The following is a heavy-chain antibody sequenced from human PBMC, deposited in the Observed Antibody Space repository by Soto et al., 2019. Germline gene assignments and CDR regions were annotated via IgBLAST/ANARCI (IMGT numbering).Heavy chain of an antibody. J-gene: IGHJ4*02. CDR2: ISGSSSTI. CDR1: ALTIVNFS. Sequence: HGGTIRHFRGSLALTIVNFSMSLVRQAPGQGLEWVSDISGSSSTIYYADSVKGRFTISRDNAKNSVYLQMNSLRDEDTAVYYCARSGATLDFWVQGTLVPVS. D-gene: IGHD1-26*01. CDR3: ARSGATLDF. V-gene: IGHV3-48*02.